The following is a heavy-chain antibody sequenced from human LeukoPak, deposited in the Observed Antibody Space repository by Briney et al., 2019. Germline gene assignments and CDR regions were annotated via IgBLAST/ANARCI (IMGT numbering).Heavy chain of an antibody. CDR3: AKDLVSSGWPDAFDI. CDR2: IRYDGSNK. J-gene: IGHJ3*02. D-gene: IGHD6-19*01. Sequence: GGSLRLSCAASGFTFSSYGMHWVRQAPGKGLEWVAFIRYDGSNKYYADSVKGRFTISRDNSKNTLYLQMNSLRAEDTAVYYCAKDLVSSGWPDAFDIWGQGTMVTVSS. CDR1: GFTFSSYG. V-gene: IGHV3-30*02.